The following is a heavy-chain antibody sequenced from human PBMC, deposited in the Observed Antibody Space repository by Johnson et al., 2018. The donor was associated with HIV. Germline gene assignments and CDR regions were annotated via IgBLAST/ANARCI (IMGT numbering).Heavy chain of an antibody. Sequence: EVQLVESAGGVVQPGRSLRLSCAASGFTFSSYWMSWVRQAPGKGLEWVANIKQDGSEKYYVDSVKGRFTISRDNAKNSLYLQMNSLRAEDTAVYYCASHLLGYSYGLDAFYIWGQGTMVTVSS. CDR2: IKQDGSEK. D-gene: IGHD5-18*01. CDR3: ASHLLGYSYGLDAFYI. V-gene: IGHV3-7*01. CDR1: GFTFSSYW. J-gene: IGHJ3*02.